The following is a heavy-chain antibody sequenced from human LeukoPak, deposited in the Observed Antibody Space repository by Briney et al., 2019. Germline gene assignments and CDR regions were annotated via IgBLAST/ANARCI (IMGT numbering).Heavy chain of an antibody. V-gene: IGHV3-48*04. D-gene: IGHD5-12*01. CDR2: ISSSSSTI. CDR3: ARESWDIVATIAYFDY. CDR1: GFTFSSYS. Sequence: GGSLRLPCAASGFTFSSYSMNWVRQAPGKGLEWVSYISSSSSTIYYADSVKGRFTISRDNAKNSLYLQMNSLRAEDTAVYYCARESWDIVATIAYFDYWGQGTLVTVSS. J-gene: IGHJ4*02.